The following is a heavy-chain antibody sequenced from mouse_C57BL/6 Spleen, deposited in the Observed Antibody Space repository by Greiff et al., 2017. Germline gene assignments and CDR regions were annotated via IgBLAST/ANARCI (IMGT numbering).Heavy chain of an antibody. CDR1: GYTFTSYW. Sequence: QVQLQQPGAELVKPGASVKLSCKASGYTFTSYWMHWVKQRPGQGLEWIGMIHPNSGSTNYNEKFKSKATLTVDKSSSTAYMQLSSLTSEDSAVYYCARGTGYYDCFDYWGQGTTLTGSS. V-gene: IGHV1-64*01. D-gene: IGHD2-3*01. CDR3: ARGTGYYDCFDY. J-gene: IGHJ2*01. CDR2: IHPNSGST.